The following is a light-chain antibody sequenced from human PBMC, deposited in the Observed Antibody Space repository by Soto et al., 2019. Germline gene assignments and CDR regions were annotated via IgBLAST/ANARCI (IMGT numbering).Light chain of an antibody. CDR1: SSDVGGYAY. CDR2: DVS. CDR3: SSYSSSSTL. V-gene: IGLV2-14*01. J-gene: IGLJ2*01. Sequence: QSALTQPASVSGSPGQSITISCTGSSSDVGGYAYVSWYQQHPGKAPKLMIYDVSNRPSGVSNRFSGSKSANTASLTISGLKAEDEADYYCSSYSSSSTLFGGGTKLTVL.